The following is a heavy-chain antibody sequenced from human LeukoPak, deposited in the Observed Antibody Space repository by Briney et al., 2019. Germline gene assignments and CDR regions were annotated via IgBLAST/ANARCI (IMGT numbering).Heavy chain of an antibody. J-gene: IGHJ4*02. Sequence: PSESLSLTCTVSGGSISSGDYYWSWIRQPPGKGLEWIGYIYYSGSTYYNPSLKSRVTISVDTSKNQFSLRLSSVTAADTAVYYCASYSSASAFDYWGQGTLVTVSS. D-gene: IGHD2-21*01. CDR1: GGSISSGDYY. V-gene: IGHV4-30-4*08. CDR3: ASYSSASAFDY. CDR2: IYYSGST.